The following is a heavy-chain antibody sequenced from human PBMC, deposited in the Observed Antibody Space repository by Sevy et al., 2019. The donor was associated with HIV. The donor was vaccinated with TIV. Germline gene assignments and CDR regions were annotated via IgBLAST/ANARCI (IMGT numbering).Heavy chain of an antibody. Sequence: GESLKISCAASGFSLSDHAVSWVRQTPGKGLEWLAVISYNGRNQYYADSVKGRFTISKDDSKNTLYLQLISLRAKDTVVYYCARFVGYCSGGRCSIIDFWGQGTLVTVSS. CDR2: ISYNGRNQ. D-gene: IGHD2-15*01. J-gene: IGHJ4*02. CDR3: ARFVGYCSGGRCSIIDF. CDR1: GFSLSDHA. V-gene: IGHV3-30*04.